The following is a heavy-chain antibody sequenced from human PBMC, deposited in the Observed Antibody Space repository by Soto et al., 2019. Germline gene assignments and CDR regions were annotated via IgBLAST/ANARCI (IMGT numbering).Heavy chain of an antibody. CDR3: ARDGGLYYGMDV. CDR2: IYNSGST. V-gene: IGHV4-59*01. J-gene: IGHJ6*02. CDR1: GASISSYY. D-gene: IGHD3-3*01. Sequence: QVQLQESGPGLVKPSETLSLTCTVSGASISSYYWTWIRQPPGKGLEWIGYIYNSGSTNYNPSLKSRVTISVDTSKNQFSLKLSSVTAADTAVYYCARDGGLYYGMDVWGQGTTVTVSS.